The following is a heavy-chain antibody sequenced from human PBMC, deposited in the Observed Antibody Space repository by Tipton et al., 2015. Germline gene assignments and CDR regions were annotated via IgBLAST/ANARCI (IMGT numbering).Heavy chain of an antibody. D-gene: IGHD1-26*01. J-gene: IGHJ4*02. V-gene: IGHV4-61*01. CDR2: ISYTDGA. Sequence: PGLVKPSENLSLTCTVSGGSVTSGSYYWSWIRQPPGKGLEWIGYISYTDGAHYNPALKSRVTILVDKSKNQFSLRLTSVTAADTGVYFCARREPLMSFASWGRGPLITVSS. CDR1: GGSVTSGSYY. CDR3: ARREPLMSFAS.